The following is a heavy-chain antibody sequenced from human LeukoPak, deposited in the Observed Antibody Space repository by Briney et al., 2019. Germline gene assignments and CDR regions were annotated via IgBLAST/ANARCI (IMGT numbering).Heavy chain of an antibody. CDR3: ARGSVYYYDSSGHP. CDR1: GVSISSYY. J-gene: IGHJ5*02. D-gene: IGHD3-22*01. CDR2: IYNSGST. Sequence: SETLSLTCTISGVSISSYYWSWIRQPPGKGLDWIGYIYNSGSTNYNPFLKSRVTISLDTSKNQFSLKLSSVTAADTAVYYCARGSVYYYDSSGHPWGQGTLVTVSS. V-gene: IGHV4-59*01.